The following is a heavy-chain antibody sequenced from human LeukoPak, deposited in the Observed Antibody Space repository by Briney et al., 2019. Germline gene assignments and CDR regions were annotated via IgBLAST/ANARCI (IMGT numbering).Heavy chain of an antibody. J-gene: IGHJ4*02. CDR3: ATAHYSLYSSRPIDY. V-gene: IGHV1-2*02. Sequence: ASVKVSCKASGYTFTGYYMHWVRQAPGQGLEWMEWINPNSGGTNYAQKFQGRVTMTRDTSISTAYMELSRLRSDDTAVYYCATAHYSLYSSRPIDYWGQGTLVTVSS. CDR2: INPNSGGT. CDR1: GYTFTGYY. D-gene: IGHD6-13*01.